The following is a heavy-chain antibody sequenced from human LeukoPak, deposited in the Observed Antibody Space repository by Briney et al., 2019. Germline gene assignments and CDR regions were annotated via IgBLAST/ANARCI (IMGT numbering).Heavy chain of an antibody. CDR2: IYYSGST. Sequence: SETLSLTCTVSGGSISSYYWSWIRQPPGKGLEWIGYIYYSGSTNYNPSLKSRVTISVDTSKNQFSLKLSSVTAADTAVYYCAKEWSILGYSYGFDYWGQGTLVTVSS. V-gene: IGHV4-59*01. CDR3: AKEWSILGYSYGFDY. CDR1: GGSISSYY. J-gene: IGHJ4*02. D-gene: IGHD5-18*01.